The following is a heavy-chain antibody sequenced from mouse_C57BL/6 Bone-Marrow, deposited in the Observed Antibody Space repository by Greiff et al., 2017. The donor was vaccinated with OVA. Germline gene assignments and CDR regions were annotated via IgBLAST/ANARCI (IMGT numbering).Heavy chain of an antibody. CDR2: IHPNSGST. J-gene: IGHJ2*01. CDR1: GYTFTSYW. V-gene: IGHV1-64*01. Sequence: QVQLQQPGAELVKPGASVKLSCKASGYTFTSYWMHWVKQRPGQGLEWIGMIHPNSGSTNYNEKFKSKATLTVDKSSSTAYMQLSSLTSEDSAVYYVARIYDYDFFDYWGQGTTLTVSS. CDR3: ARIYDYDFFDY. D-gene: IGHD1-1*01.